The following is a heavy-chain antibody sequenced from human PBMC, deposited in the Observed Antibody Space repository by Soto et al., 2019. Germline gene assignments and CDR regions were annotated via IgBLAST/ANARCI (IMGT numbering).Heavy chain of an antibody. CDR1: GGSISGSY. CDR2: VYYTGST. D-gene: IGHD6-19*01. CDR3: ARSVAVPGAHIDY. J-gene: IGHJ4*02. Sequence: SETLSLTFSVSGGSISGSYWSWIRQSPGKGLEWLGYVYYTGSTNYSPSLRSRVSISVDTSKNEFSLRLSSVTAADTAVYFCARSVAVPGAHIDYWGQGTQVTVSS. V-gene: IGHV4-59*01.